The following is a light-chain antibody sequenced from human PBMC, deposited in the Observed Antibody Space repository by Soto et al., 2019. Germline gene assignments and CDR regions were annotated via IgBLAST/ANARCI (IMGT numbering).Light chain of an antibody. Sequence: QSVLTQPPSVSGAPGQRVTISCTWSSSNIAAGYDVHWYQQLPGTAPKPLIYGNSNRPSGVPDRFSGSKFGTSASLAIAGLQAEDEADYYCQSYDSSLSAVFGGGTKLTVL. CDR2: GNS. CDR3: QSYDSSLSAV. CDR1: SSNIAAGYD. V-gene: IGLV1-40*01. J-gene: IGLJ3*02.